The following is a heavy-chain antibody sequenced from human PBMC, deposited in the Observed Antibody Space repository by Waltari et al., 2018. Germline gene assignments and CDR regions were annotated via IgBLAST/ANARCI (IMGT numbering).Heavy chain of an antibody. CDR2: ISAYNGNT. V-gene: IGHV1-18*01. CDR3: ARANMITFGGVIVPPGDFDY. Sequence: QVQLVQSGAEVKKPGASVKVSCKASGYTFTSYGISWVRQAPGQGLEWMGWISAYNGNTNYAQKLQGRGTMTTDTSTSTAYMELRSLRSDDTAVYYCARANMITFGGVIVPPGDFDYWGQGTLVTVSS. D-gene: IGHD3-16*02. J-gene: IGHJ4*02. CDR1: GYTFTSYG.